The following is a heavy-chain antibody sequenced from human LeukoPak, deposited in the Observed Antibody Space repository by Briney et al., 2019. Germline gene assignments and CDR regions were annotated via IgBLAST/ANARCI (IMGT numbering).Heavy chain of an antibody. Sequence: GGSLRLSCAASGFTFNNYWIHWVRQVPGKGLEWVSYISSSGSTIYYADSVKGRFTISRDNAKNSLYLQMNSLRAEDTAVYYCARFMVRGVTYYYYGMDVWGQGTTVTVSS. V-gene: IGHV3-11*01. J-gene: IGHJ6*02. CDR3: ARFMVRGVTYYYYGMDV. CDR1: GFTFNNYW. CDR2: ISSSGSTI. D-gene: IGHD3-10*01.